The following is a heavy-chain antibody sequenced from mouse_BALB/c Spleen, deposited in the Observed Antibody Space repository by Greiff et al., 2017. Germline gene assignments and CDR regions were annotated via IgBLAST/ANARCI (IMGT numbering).Heavy chain of an antibody. CDR3: APTRITPMDY. D-gene: IGHD2-4*01. V-gene: IGHV14-3*02. CDR2: IDPANGNT. Sequence: VQLQQSGAELVKPGASVKLSCTASGFNIKDTYMHWVKQRPEQGLEWIGRIDPANGNTKYDPKFQGKATITADTSSNTAYLQLSSLTSEDTAVYNCAPTRITPMDYWGQGTSVTVSS. J-gene: IGHJ4*01. CDR1: GFNIKDTY.